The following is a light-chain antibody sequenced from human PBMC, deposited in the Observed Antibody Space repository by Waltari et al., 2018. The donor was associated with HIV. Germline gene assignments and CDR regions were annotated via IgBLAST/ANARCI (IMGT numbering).Light chain of an antibody. CDR3: SSYAGTNNLL. J-gene: IGLJ2*01. V-gene: IGLV2-8*01. CDR2: EVT. Sequence: SALTQPPSASGSPGQSVTISCTGTSSYVGGYNYVSWYQQHPGKAPKLMIYEVTKRPSGVPDRFSGSKSGNTASLTVSGLQAEDEADYYCSSYAGTNNLLFGGGTKLTVL. CDR1: SSYVGGYNY.